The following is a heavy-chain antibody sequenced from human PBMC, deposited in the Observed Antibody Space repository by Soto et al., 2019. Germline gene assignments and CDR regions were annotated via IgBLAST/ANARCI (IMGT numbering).Heavy chain of an antibody. CDR1: GGSFSGYY. V-gene: IGHV4-34*01. CDR3: ARDAQGVAAAGLNWFDP. Sequence: SETLSLTCAVYGGSFSGYYWSWIRQPPGKGLEWIGEINHSGSTNYNPSLKSRVTISVDTSKNQFSLMLSSVTAADTAVYYCARDAQGVAAAGLNWFDPWGQGTLVTVSS. D-gene: IGHD6-13*01. CDR2: INHSGST. J-gene: IGHJ5*02.